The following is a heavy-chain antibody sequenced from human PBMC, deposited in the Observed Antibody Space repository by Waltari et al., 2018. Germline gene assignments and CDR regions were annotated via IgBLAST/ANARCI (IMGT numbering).Heavy chain of an antibody. Sequence: QVQLVQYGAEVKKPGASVKLSCKVSGHTSTELPMHWVRQAPGKGLEWMGGFDPEYGETINAQDVQGRVTMTEDTSTDTAYMELSSLRSEDTAVYYGATDRGYSSGRPLDYWGQGTLVTVSS. V-gene: IGHV1-24*01. CDR2: FDPEYGET. D-gene: IGHD6-19*01. CDR1: GHTSTELP. CDR3: ATDRGYSSGRPLDY. J-gene: IGHJ4*02.